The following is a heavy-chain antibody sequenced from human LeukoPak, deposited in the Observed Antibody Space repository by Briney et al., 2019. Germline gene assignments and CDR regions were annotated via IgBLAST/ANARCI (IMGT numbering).Heavy chain of an antibody. CDR3: AREKYYYDSSGYPYYYYMDV. J-gene: IGHJ6*03. Sequence: GGSLRLSCAASGFTFSGYWMHWVRQAPGKGLVWVSRINGDGSSTSYADSVKGRFTISRDNARNTLYLQMNSLRAEDTALYYCAREKYYYDSSGYPYYYYMDVWGKGTTVTVSS. CDR1: GFTFSGYW. D-gene: IGHD3-22*01. CDR2: INGDGSST. V-gene: IGHV3-74*01.